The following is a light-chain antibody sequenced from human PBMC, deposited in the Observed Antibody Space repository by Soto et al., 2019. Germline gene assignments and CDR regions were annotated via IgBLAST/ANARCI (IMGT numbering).Light chain of an antibody. CDR2: GAS. CDR1: QSRGSSY. V-gene: IGKV3-20*01. Sequence: EIVLTPSPGTLSLSPGARATLSCKTSQSRGSSYLAWYQQKPGQAPRLLIYGASSRATGIPDRFSGSGSGTDFTLTISRLEPEDFAVYYCQQYGSSPRTFGQGTKVDIK. J-gene: IGKJ1*01. CDR3: QQYGSSPRT.